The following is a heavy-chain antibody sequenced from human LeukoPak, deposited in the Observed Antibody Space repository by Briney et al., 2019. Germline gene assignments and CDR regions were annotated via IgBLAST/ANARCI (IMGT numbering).Heavy chain of an antibody. CDR1: GFTFSNYA. CDR2: ISSSSSYI. CDR3: ARDRYDSSGYYGGDFDY. V-gene: IGHV3-21*01. J-gene: IGHJ4*02. D-gene: IGHD3-22*01. Sequence: PGGSLRLSCAASGFTFSNYAMNWVRQAPGKGLEWVSSISSSSSYIYYADSVKGRFTISRDNAKNSLYLQMNSLRAEDTAVYYCARDRYDSSGYYGGDFDYWGQGTLVTVSS.